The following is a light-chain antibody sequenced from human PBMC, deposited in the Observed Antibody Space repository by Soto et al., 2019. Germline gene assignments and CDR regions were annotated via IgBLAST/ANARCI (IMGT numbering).Light chain of an antibody. J-gene: IGKJ5*01. Sequence: DIQMTQSPSSLSGSVGDRVTITCRGSQGISIYLAWYQEKPGKVARLLIFAASTLRSGVPSRFSGSGSGTDFALTVTSLQPEDAATYSCQRYDSNPFTFGQGTRLEIK. V-gene: IGKV1-27*01. CDR3: QRYDSNPFT. CDR2: AAS. CDR1: QGISIY.